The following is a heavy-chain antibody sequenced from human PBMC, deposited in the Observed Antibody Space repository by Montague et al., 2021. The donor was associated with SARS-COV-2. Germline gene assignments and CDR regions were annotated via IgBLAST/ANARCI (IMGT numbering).Heavy chain of an antibody. V-gene: IGHV3-30-3*01. Sequence: SLRLSCAASGFTFSSYAMHWVRQAPGKGLEWVAVISDDGSNKYYADSVKGRFTISRDNSKNTLYLQMNSLGAEDTAVYYCASRENYGSGSHFQHWGQGTLVTVSS. CDR3: ASRENYGSGSHFQH. J-gene: IGHJ1*01. CDR1: GFTFSSYA. CDR2: ISDDGSNK. D-gene: IGHD3-10*01.